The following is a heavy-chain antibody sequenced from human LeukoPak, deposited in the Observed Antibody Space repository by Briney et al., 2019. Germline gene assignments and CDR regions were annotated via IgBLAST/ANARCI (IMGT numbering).Heavy chain of an antibody. V-gene: IGHV1-8*01. D-gene: IGHD1-26*01. Sequence: RASVTVSCKASGYTFTSYDINWVRQATGQGLEWMGWMNPNSGNTGYAQKFQGRVTMTRNTSISTAYMELSSLRSEDTAVYFCAKYSGSYYYPPNWDSWGQGTLVTVSS. CDR3: AKYSGSYYYPPNWDS. CDR2: MNPNSGNT. CDR1: GYTFTSYD. J-gene: IGHJ4*02.